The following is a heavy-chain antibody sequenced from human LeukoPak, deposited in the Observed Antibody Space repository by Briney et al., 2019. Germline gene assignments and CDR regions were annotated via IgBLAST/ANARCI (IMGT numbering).Heavy chain of an antibody. CDR3: ATGGFLQH. J-gene: IGHJ1*01. CDR1: GFSISSGGYY. D-gene: IGHD1-14*01. Sequence: SQTLSLTCTVSGFSISSGGYYWRWIRQHPGKGLEWIGYIYYSGSTYYHPSLKSRVTISVDTSKNQFSLKLSSVTAADTAVYFCATGGFLQHWGQGTLVTVSS. CDR2: IYYSGST. V-gene: IGHV4-31*03.